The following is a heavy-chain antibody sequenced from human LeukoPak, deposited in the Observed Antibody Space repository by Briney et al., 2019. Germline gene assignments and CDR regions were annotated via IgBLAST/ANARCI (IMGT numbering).Heavy chain of an antibody. CDR1: GLIHRRHW. CDR3: VCVLIVVATGYFDR. Sequence: GGSLRLSCAVWGLIHRRHWMPWVRQAPGKGLEWVAHIKQDGSEKYYVDSVKGRFTISRDNAKNSLYLQMNSLRAAYTTVYYCVCVLIVVATGYFDRWSRGTGVTVSS. CDR2: IKQDGSEK. V-gene: IGHV3-7*02. D-gene: IGHD3-22*01. J-gene: IGHJ2*01.